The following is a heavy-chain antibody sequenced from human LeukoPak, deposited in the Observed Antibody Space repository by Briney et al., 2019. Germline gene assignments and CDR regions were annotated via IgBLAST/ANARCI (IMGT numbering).Heavy chain of an antibody. Sequence: SETLSLTCTVSGGSISSYYWSWIRQPPGKGLEWIGYIYYSGSTNYNPSLKSRVTISVDTSKNQFSLKLSFVTAADTAVYYCARLRPYCSSTSCYYYYGMDVWGQGTTVTVSS. J-gene: IGHJ6*02. CDR3: ARLRPYCSSTSCYYYYGMDV. CDR2: IYYSGST. V-gene: IGHV4-59*01. CDR1: GGSISSYY. D-gene: IGHD2-2*01.